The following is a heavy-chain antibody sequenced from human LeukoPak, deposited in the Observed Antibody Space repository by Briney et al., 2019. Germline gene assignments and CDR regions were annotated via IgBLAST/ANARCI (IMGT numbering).Heavy chain of an antibody. CDR3: AKDKFSGGSGSYYSGYFDY. Sequence: GGSLRLSCAASGFTFDDYTIHWVRQAPGKGLEWVSLISWDGGSTYYADSVKGRFTISRDNSKTSLYLQMNSLRTEDTALYYCAKDKFSGGSGSYYSGYFDYWGQGNLVTVSS. V-gene: IGHV3-43*01. CDR2: ISWDGGST. J-gene: IGHJ4*02. D-gene: IGHD3-10*01. CDR1: GFTFDDYT.